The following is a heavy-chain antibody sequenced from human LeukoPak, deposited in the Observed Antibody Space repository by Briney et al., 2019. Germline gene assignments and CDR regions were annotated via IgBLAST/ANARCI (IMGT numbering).Heavy chain of an antibody. J-gene: IGHJ4*02. CDR1: GFSFSNAW. V-gene: IGHV3-15*01. CDR3: SYYYDSSGYINFDY. D-gene: IGHD3-22*01. Sequence: GGSLRLSCAASGFSFSNAWMSWVRQTPGKGLEWVGRIKSKTDGGTTDYAAPVKGRFTISRDDSKNTLYLQMNSLKTEDTAVYYCSYYYDSSGYINFDYWGQGTLVTVSS. CDR2: IKSKTDGGTT.